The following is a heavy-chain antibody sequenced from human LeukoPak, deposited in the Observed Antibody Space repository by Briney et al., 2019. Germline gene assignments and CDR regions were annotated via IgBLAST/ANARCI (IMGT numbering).Heavy chain of an antibody. CDR1: GFNVSNNY. CDR2: FYSGGNT. Sequence: GGSLRLSCVVSGFNVSNNYMSWVRQAPGKGLEWVSGFYSGGNTYYSDSVKGRFTISRDKSKNTLFLHMNSLSAEDTAVYYCARDGSYYEPYFDSWGQGTLVTVSS. V-gene: IGHV3-53*01. CDR3: ARDGSYYEPYFDS. D-gene: IGHD3-22*01. J-gene: IGHJ4*02.